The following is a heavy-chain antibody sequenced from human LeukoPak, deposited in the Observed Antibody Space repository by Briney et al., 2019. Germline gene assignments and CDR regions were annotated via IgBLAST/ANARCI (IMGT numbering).Heavy chain of an antibody. CDR2: IYTSGST. CDR3: ARLFPRVPPSRVGYYFDY. D-gene: IGHD3-16*01. J-gene: IGHJ4*02. CDR1: GGSLSSYY. V-gene: IGHV4-4*09. Sequence: SGALFLTCTGSGGSLSSYYRNWVRQPPRKGLELVWYIYTSGSTNYNPSLKSRVTISVDTSKNQFSLKLSSVTAADTAVYYCARLFPRVPPSRVGYYFDYWGQGTLVTVSS.